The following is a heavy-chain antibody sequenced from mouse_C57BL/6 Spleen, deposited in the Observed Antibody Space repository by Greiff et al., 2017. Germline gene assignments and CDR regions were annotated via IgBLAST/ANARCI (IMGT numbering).Heavy chain of an antibody. CDR1: GYTFTSYW. Sequence: QVQLQQPGAELVKPGASVKVSCKASGYTFTSYWMHWVKQRPGQGLEWIGRIHPSDSDTNYNQKFKGKATLTVDKSSSTAYMQLSSLTSEDSAVYYCALGDSSGYPRFAYWGQGTLVTVSA. CDR3: ALGDSSGYPRFAY. J-gene: IGHJ3*01. V-gene: IGHV1-74*01. CDR2: IHPSDSDT. D-gene: IGHD3-2*02.